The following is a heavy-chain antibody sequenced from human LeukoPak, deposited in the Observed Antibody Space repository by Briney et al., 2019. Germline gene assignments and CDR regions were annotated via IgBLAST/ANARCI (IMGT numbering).Heavy chain of an antibody. CDR2: IRSSGSTI. CDR1: GFAFSDYY. Sequence: KPGGSLRLSCAASGFAFSDYYMSWIRQAPGKGLEWVSYIRSSGSTIYNADSVKGRFTISRDNAKNSLYLQMNSLRAEDTAVYYCARVNCSSTSCYEFDYWGQGTLVTVSS. D-gene: IGHD2-2*01. J-gene: IGHJ4*02. V-gene: IGHV3-11*04. CDR3: ARVNCSSTSCYEFDY.